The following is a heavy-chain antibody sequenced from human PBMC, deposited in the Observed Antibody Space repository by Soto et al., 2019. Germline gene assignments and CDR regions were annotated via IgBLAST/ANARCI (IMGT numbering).Heavy chain of an antibody. V-gene: IGHV3-74*01. D-gene: IGHD6-13*01. Sequence: GGSLRLSCAASGFTFSSYWMHWVCQAPGKGLVWVSRINSDGSSTSYADSVKGRFTISRDNAKNTLYLQMNSLRAEDTAVYYCARVPSFHSSWYMDWGQGTLVTVSS. J-gene: IGHJ1*01. CDR3: ARVPSFHSSWYMD. CDR2: INSDGSST. CDR1: GFTFSSYW.